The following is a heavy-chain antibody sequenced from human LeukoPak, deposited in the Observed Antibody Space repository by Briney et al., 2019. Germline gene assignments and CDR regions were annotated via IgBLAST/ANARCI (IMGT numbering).Heavy chain of an antibody. CDR3: ARERTPYCTNGICYERFDAFDI. CDR1: GGSLSSGSYY. Sequence: SETLSLTCTVSGGSLSSGSYYWSWIRRPAGRGLEWIGRIYTSGSTKYNPSLKSRVTISVDTSKNQFSLKLSSVTAADTAVYYCARERTPYCTNGICYERFDAFDIWGQGTMVTVSS. D-gene: IGHD2-8*01. V-gene: IGHV4-61*02. J-gene: IGHJ3*02. CDR2: IYTSGST.